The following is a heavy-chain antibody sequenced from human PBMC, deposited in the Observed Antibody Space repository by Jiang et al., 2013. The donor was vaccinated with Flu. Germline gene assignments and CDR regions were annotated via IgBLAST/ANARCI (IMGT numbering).Heavy chain of an antibody. Sequence: GAEVKKPGASVKVSCKVSGYTLTELSMHWVRQAPGKGLEWMGGFDPEDGETIYAQKFQGRVTMTEDTSTDTAYMELSSLRSEDTAVYYCATGDWRYCSGGSCPPLGYWGQGTLVTVSS. J-gene: IGHJ4*02. D-gene: IGHD2-15*01. CDR2: FDPEDGET. V-gene: IGHV1-24*01. CDR1: GYTLTELS. CDR3: ATGDWRYCSGGSCPPLGY.